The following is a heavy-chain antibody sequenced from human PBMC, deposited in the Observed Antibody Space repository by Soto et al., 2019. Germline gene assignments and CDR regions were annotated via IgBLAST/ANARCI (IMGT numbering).Heavy chain of an antibody. D-gene: IGHD3-16*01. V-gene: IGHV3-15*07. J-gene: IGHJ4*01. CDR2: IKSKIDGGTT. Sequence: GSLGLASAASRVGVSDSGVNGVRQAPGKGLEWVGRIKSKIDGGTTDYAAPIKGRFAVSRDESNNMVYLQMNSLKTEDTGVYYCTTDSQISLPLIRFDYWGHGTLVTVSS. CDR3: TTDSQISLPLIRFDY. CDR1: RVGVSDSG.